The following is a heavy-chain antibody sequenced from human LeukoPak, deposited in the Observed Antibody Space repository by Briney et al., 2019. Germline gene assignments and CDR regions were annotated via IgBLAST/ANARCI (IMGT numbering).Heavy chain of an antibody. J-gene: IGHJ5*02. V-gene: IGHV1-18*01. CDR2: ISAYNGNT. CDR1: GYTFTSYG. CDR3: ARGAYYSNYHVAGP. D-gene: IGHD4-11*01. Sequence: ASVKVSCTASGYTFTSYGISWVRQAPGQGLEWMGWISAYNGNTDYAQKLQGRVTMTTDTSTSTAYMELRSLRSDDTAVYYCARGAYYSNYHVAGPWGQGTLVTVSS.